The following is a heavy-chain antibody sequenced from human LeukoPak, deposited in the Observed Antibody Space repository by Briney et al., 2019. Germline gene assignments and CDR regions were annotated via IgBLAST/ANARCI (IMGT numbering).Heavy chain of an antibody. CDR1: GFTFSSYS. D-gene: IGHD3-3*01. Sequence: GGSLRLSCAASGFTFSSYSMNWVRQAPGKGLGGVSSISSSRSYIYFAASVKGRFTISRDNAKNSLYLQMTSLSAEDTAVYYCARAGDFSYYDFWSGAGGDYYYYMDVWGKGTTVTVSS. J-gene: IGHJ6*03. CDR2: ISSSRSYI. CDR3: ARAGDFSYYDFWSGAGGDYYYYMDV. V-gene: IGHV3-21*01.